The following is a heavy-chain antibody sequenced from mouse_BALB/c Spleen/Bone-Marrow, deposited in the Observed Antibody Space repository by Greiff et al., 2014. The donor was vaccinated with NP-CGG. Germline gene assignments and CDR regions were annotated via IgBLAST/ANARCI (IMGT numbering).Heavy chain of an antibody. J-gene: IGHJ4*01. CDR3: ARRDYGIRENYYAMDY. CDR1: GYTFTSYW. D-gene: IGHD1-2*01. CDR2: IYPGDGDT. V-gene: IGHV1-87*01. Sequence: VQLQESGAELARPGASVKLSCKASGYTFTSYWMQWVKQRPGQGLEWIGAIYPGDGDTRYTQKFKGKATLTAEKSSSTAYMQLSSLASEDSAVYYCARRDYGIRENYYAMDYWGQGTSVTVSS.